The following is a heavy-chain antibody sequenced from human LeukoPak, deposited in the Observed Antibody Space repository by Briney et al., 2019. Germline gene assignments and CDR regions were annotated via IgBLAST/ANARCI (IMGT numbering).Heavy chain of an antibody. V-gene: IGHV4-30-2*01. CDR3: ARARWGYDFWSGYAPIAVPYYYYYGMDV. CDR2: IYHSGST. CDR1: GGSISSGGYS. D-gene: IGHD3-3*01. Sequence: SETLSLTCAVSGGSISSGGYSWSWIRQPPGKGLEWIGYIYHSGSTYYNPSLKSRVTISVDRSKNQFSLKLSSVTAADTAVYYCARARWGYDFWSGYAPIAVPYYYYYGMDVWGQGTTVTVSS. J-gene: IGHJ6*02.